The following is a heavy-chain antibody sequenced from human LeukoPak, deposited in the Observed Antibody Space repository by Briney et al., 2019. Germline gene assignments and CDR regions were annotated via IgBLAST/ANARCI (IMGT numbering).Heavy chain of an antibody. CDR2: ISGSGGST. Sequence: GGSLRLSCAASGFTFSSYAMSWVRQAPGKGLEWVPAISGSGGSTYYADSVKGRFTISRDNSKNTLYLQMNSLRAEDTAVYYCAKDPPSSTSLMVDWFDPWGQGTLVTVSS. CDR1: GFTFSSYA. V-gene: IGHV3-23*01. D-gene: IGHD2-2*01. J-gene: IGHJ5*02. CDR3: AKDPPSSTSLMVDWFDP.